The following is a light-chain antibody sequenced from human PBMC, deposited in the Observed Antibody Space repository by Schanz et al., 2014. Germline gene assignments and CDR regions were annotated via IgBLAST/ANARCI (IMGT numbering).Light chain of an antibody. Sequence: QSALTQPPSASGSPGQSVTISCTGTSSDVGGYNYVSWYQQHPGKAPKVMIYDVNKRPSGVPDRFSGSKSGSTASLTISGLRAEDEADYYCSSYTSSSTWVFGGGTKLTVL. V-gene: IGLV2-8*01. CDR1: SSDVGGYNY. CDR3: SSYTSSSTWV. CDR2: DVN. J-gene: IGLJ3*02.